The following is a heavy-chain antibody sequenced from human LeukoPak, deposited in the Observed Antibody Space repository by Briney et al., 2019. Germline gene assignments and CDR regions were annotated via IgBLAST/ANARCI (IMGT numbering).Heavy chain of an antibody. CDR3: ARVPSLSTVTYNWFHP. J-gene: IGHJ5*02. Sequence: GGSLRLSCAASGFTFSSYWMSWVRQAPGKGLEWVANIKQDGGEKYYVDSVKGRFTISRDNANNSLYLQLNSLRAEDTAVYYWARVPSLSTVTYNWFHPWGQGTLVTVSS. CDR1: GFTFSSYW. V-gene: IGHV3-7*01. CDR2: IKQDGGEK. D-gene: IGHD4-17*01.